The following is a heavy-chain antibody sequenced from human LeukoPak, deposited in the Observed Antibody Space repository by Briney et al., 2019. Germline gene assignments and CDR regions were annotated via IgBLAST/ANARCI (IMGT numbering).Heavy chain of an antibody. Sequence: ASVTVSCKASGYTFTSYYMHWVRQAPGQGLEWMGIINPSGGSTSYAQKFQGRVTMTRDTSTSTVYMELSSLRSEDTAVYYCASTYCGGDCYLHFDYWGQGTLVTVSS. CDR2: INPSGGST. CDR1: GYTFTSYY. D-gene: IGHD2-21*02. CDR3: ASTYCGGDCYLHFDY. J-gene: IGHJ4*02. V-gene: IGHV1-46*01.